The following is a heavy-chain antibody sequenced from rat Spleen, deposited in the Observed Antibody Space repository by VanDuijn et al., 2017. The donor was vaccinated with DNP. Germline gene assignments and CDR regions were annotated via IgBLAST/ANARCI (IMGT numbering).Heavy chain of an antibody. CDR2: ISTSGGST. J-gene: IGHJ2*01. Sequence: EVQLVESGGGLVQPGRSLKLSCAASGFTFSSFPMAWVRQAPTKGLEWVATISTSGGSTYYRDSVKGRFTISRDNAKSTLYLQMNSLRSEDTATYYCTSPLQPDYWGQGVMVTVSS. D-gene: IGHD1-5*01. CDR1: GFTFSSFP. CDR3: TSPLQPDY. V-gene: IGHV5-46*01.